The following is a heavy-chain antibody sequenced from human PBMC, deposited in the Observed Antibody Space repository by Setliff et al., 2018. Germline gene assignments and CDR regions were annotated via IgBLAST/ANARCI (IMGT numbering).Heavy chain of an antibody. Sequence: ASVKVSCKASGYTFTDYGITWVRQAPGQGLEWMGWVSAYTGNAYYAHRLQDRVTLTTDKSTGTAYMELRSLRSDDTAVYYCSRLVRYCTTTTCQTLSGGEHWDQGTLVTVSS. V-gene: IGHV1-18*01. J-gene: IGHJ4*02. D-gene: IGHD2-8*01. CDR1: GYTFTDYG. CDR2: VSAYTGNA. CDR3: SRLVRYCTTTTCQTLSGGEH.